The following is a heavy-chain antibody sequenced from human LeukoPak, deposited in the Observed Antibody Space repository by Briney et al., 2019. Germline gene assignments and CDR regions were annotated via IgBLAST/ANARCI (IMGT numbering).Heavy chain of an antibody. Sequence: GASVKVSCKASGYTFTGYYMHWVRQAPGQGLEWMGWINPNSGGTNYAQKFQGRVTMTRDTSISTAYMELSRLRSDDTAVYYCARDPTVSGSYYGDDYWGQGTLVTVSS. J-gene: IGHJ4*02. CDR2: INPNSGGT. V-gene: IGHV1-2*02. D-gene: IGHD1-26*01. CDR1: GYTFTGYY. CDR3: ARDPTVSGSYYGDDY.